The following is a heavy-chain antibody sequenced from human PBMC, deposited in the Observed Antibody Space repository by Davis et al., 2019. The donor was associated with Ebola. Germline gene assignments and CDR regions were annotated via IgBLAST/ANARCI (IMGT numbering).Heavy chain of an antibody. D-gene: IGHD6-19*01. Sequence: GESLKISCTVSGFTFTTYAMSWVRQAPGEGLEWVSVISDDGATTFYTDSVRGRFTISRDNSKNILYLQMNSLRVDDTALYYCAKDRQRTQTSGWNWGQGTLVTVSS. V-gene: IGHV3-23*01. CDR1: GFTFTTYA. CDR3: AKDRQRTQTSGWN. CDR2: ISDDGATT. J-gene: IGHJ4*02.